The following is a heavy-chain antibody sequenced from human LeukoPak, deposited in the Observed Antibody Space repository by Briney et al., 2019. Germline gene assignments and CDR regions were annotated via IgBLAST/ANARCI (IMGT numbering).Heavy chain of an antibody. Sequence: GGSLRLSCSASGFTFSTYLMSWVRQAPEKGLEGVANIKQDGSEKYYVDSVKGRFTISRDNAKNPLYLQMTSLRADDTAVYYCARENDYTDSGQDYNSSMAVWGNGTTVTVSS. V-gene: IGHV3-7*01. J-gene: IGHJ6*03. CDR1: GFTFSTYL. CDR3: ARENDYTDSGQDYNSSMAV. CDR2: IKQDGSEK. D-gene: IGHD3-16*01.